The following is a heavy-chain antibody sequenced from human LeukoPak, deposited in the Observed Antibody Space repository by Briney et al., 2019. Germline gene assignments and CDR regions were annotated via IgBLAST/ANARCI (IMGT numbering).Heavy chain of an antibody. V-gene: IGHV4-59*01. Sequence: SETLSLTCTVSGGSISRYYWSWIRQPPGKGLEWIGYKDYSGSTNYNRSLKSRVTISVDTSKSQFSLKLSSVTAADTAVYYCARVYYSSSYDYWYFDLWGRGTLVTVSS. J-gene: IGHJ2*01. CDR2: KDYSGST. CDR1: GGSISRYY. CDR3: ARVYYSSSYDYWYFDL. D-gene: IGHD6-13*01.